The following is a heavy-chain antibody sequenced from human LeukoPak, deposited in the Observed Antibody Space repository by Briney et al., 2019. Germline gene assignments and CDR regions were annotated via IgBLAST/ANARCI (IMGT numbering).Heavy chain of an antibody. J-gene: IGHJ4*02. CDR1: GGSFSGYY. CDR2: INHSGST. Sequence: SETLSLTCAVYGGSFSGYYRSWIRQPPGKGLEWIGEINHSGSTNYNPSLKSRVTISVDTSKNQFSLKLSSVTAADTAVYYCASLSPILTGPYLNWGQGTLVTVSS. V-gene: IGHV4-34*01. CDR3: ASLSPILTGPYLN. D-gene: IGHD3-9*01.